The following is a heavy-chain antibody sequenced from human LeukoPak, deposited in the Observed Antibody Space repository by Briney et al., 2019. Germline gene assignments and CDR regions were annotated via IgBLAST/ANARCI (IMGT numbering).Heavy chain of an antibody. CDR1: GFTFSSYG. CDR2: IWYDGSNK. CDR3: ARDRHYYYYYYMDV. Sequence: PGGSLRLSCAASGFTFSSYGMHWVRQAPGKGLEWVAVIWYDGSNKYYADSVKGRSTISRDNSKNTLYLQMNSLRAEDTAVYYCARDRHYYYYYYMDVWGKGTTVTVSS. V-gene: IGHV3-33*01. J-gene: IGHJ6*03.